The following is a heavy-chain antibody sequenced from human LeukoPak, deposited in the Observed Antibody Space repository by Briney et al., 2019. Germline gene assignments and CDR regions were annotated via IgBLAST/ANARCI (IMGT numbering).Heavy chain of an antibody. Sequence: ASVKVSCKASGYTFSDYYMHWVQQAPGQGLEYMGWINPNSGGTDYAQKFQGRVTMTRDTSINTAYMELSRLTSDDTAVYYCARDHIMFDKWFDPWGQGTLVTVSS. CDR2: INPNSGGT. J-gene: IGHJ5*02. D-gene: IGHD3-16*01. CDR3: ARDHIMFDKWFDP. V-gene: IGHV1-2*02. CDR1: GYTFSDYY.